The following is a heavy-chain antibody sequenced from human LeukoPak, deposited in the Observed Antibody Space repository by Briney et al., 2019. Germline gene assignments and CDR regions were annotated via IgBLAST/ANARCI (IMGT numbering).Heavy chain of an antibody. D-gene: IGHD2-15*01. CDR1: GGSIRSGDYY. J-gene: IGHJ5*02. Sequence: PSETLCLTCTVSGGSIRSGDYYGSGTRQPPGQGLEGIGYISLSGGTYYNPALKRRATISLDRSGSQISLKLSSVGAADTAVYYCTRDFQGGPNDPWGQGTLVTVSS. V-gene: IGHV4-30-4*01. CDR3: TRDFQGGPNDP. CDR2: ISLSGGT.